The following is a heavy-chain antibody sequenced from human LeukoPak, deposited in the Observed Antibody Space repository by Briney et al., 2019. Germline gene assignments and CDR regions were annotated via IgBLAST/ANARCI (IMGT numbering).Heavy chain of an antibody. D-gene: IGHD1-7*01. CDR3: ASGRNVGITGTTGAFDI. Sequence: GGSLRLSCAASGFTFSSYSMNWVRQAPGKGVEWVSSITSSSSYISYDDSVKGRFTISRDNAKNSLYLQMNSLGDEETAVYYCASGRNVGITGTTGAFDIWGQGTMVTVSS. J-gene: IGHJ3*02. CDR1: GFTFSSYS. V-gene: IGHV3-21*01. CDR2: ITSSSSYI.